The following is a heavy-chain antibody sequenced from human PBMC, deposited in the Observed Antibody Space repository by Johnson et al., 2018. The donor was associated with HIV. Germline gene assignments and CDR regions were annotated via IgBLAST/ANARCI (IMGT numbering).Heavy chain of an antibody. CDR2: IYRVGST. J-gene: IGHJ3*02. Sequence: VQLVESGGGLIQPGGSLRLSCAASGFTVSSNYMSWVRQAPGKGLEWVSVIYRVGSTYYADSVKGRFTISRDNAKTSLYLQMSSLKAEDTAVYYCARAPYNWNAGLFGAFDMWGRGTKVTVSS. D-gene: IGHD1-20*01. V-gene: IGHV3-53*01. CDR1: GFTVSSNY. CDR3: ARAPYNWNAGLFGAFDM.